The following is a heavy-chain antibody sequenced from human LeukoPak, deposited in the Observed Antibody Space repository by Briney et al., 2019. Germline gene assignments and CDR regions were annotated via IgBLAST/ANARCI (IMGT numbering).Heavy chain of an antibody. J-gene: IGHJ4*02. V-gene: IGHV3-30*02. CDR3: AKGRYLTIVTTFYFDY. CDR1: GFTFNNYG. D-gene: IGHD4-17*01. CDR2: IRYDGSNK. Sequence: GGSPRLSCAASGFTFNNYGIHWVRQAPGKGLEWVSFIRYDGSNKHYADSVKGRFTISRDNSKNTLYLQMNSLKPEDTAVYYCAKGRYLTIVTTFYFDYWGQGTLVTVSS.